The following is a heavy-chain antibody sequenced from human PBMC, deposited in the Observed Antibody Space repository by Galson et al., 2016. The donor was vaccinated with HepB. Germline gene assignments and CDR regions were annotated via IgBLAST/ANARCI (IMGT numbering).Heavy chain of an antibody. J-gene: IGHJ4*02. CDR3: ARHRGGNCSGFSCYEGDYYFGY. CDR2: IDPSDSYT. V-gene: IGHV5-10-1*01. D-gene: IGHD2-2*03. CDR1: GYIFTSYW. Sequence: QSGAEVKKPGESLRISCKGSGYIFTSYWISWVRQMPGKGLEWMGKIDPSDSYTDYSPSFQGHVNTSADKSISTAYLQGSSLKASDTAKYYCARHRGGNCSGFSCYEGDYYFGYWGRGTLVTVSS.